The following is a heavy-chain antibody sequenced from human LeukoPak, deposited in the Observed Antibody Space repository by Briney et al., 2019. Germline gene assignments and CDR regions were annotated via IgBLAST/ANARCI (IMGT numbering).Heavy chain of an antibody. D-gene: IGHD5-12*01. CDR3: ARVRATFSPHFDN. CDR1: GFTFSSYW. V-gene: IGHV3-74*01. CDR2: INSDGSIT. Sequence: PGGSLRLSCAASGFTFSSYWMHWVRQAPGKGLMWVSRINSDGSITNYADPVKGRFTISRDNAKNTLYLQMNSLRAEDTAVYYCARVRATFSPHFDNWGQGTPVTVSS. J-gene: IGHJ4*02.